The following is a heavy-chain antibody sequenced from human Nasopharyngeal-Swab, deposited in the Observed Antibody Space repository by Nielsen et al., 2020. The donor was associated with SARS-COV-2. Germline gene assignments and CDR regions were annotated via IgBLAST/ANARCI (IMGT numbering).Heavy chain of an antibody. CDR3: ARVMFDWSVRPFDY. V-gene: IGHV4-59*12. J-gene: IGHJ4*02. CDR2: IYYSGST. D-gene: IGHD3-9*01. CDR1: GGSINSYY. Sequence: SETLSLTCTVSGGSINSYYWSWVRQPPGKGLEWIGYIYYSGSTNYNPSLKSRLTISVDTSKSQFSLKLSSVTAADTAVYYCARVMFDWSVRPFDYWGQGTLVTVSS.